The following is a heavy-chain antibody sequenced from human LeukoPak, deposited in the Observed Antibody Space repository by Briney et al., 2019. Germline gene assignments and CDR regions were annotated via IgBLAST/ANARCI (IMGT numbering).Heavy chain of an antibody. V-gene: IGHV6-1*01. J-gene: IGHJ4*02. CDR1: GDSVSSNSAA. D-gene: IGHD6-6*01. CDR2: TYYRSKWYN. CDR3: ARVGYSSSSILFLAFDY. Sequence: SQTLSLTCAISGDSVSSNSAAWSWIRQSPSRGLEWLGRTYYRSKWYNDYAVSVKSRITINPDTSKNQFSLQLNSVTPEDTAVYYCARVGYSSSSILFLAFDYWGQGTLVTVSS.